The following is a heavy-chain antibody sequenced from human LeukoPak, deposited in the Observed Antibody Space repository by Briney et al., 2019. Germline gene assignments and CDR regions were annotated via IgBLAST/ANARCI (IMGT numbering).Heavy chain of an antibody. V-gene: IGHV4-59*01. CDR3: ARGGTYNDILSFDP. D-gene: IGHD3-9*01. Sequence: SETLSLTCTVSGGSISYYYWTWIRQSPGRGLEWIGQIYYTGSTYYNPSLKRRVTISVDTSRNQFSLNLTSVTAADTAVYYCARGGTYNDILSFDPWGQGTLVTVSS. CDR2: IYYTGST. J-gene: IGHJ5*02. CDR1: GGSISYYY.